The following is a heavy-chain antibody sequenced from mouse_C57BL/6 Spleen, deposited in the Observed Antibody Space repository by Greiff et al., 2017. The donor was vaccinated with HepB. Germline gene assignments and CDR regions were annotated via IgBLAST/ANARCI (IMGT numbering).Heavy chain of an antibody. J-gene: IGHJ4*01. Sequence: VQLQQPGAELVKPGASVKMSCKASGYTFTSYWITWVKQRPGQGLEWIGDIYPGSGSTNYNEKFKSKATLTVDTSSSTAYMQLSSLTSEDSAVYYCARSDFYGSSTYAMDYWGQGTSVTVSS. CDR3: ARSDFYGSSTYAMDY. D-gene: IGHD1-1*01. CDR2: IYPGSGST. CDR1: GYTFTSYW. V-gene: IGHV1-55*01.